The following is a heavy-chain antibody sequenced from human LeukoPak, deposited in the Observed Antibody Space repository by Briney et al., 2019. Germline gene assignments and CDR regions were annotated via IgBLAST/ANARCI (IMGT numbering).Heavy chain of an antibody. CDR3: ARDSLPYGDYVPDAFDI. CDR1: GFTFSSYS. D-gene: IGHD4-17*01. V-gene: IGHV3-21*01. J-gene: IGHJ3*02. CDR2: ISSSSSYI. Sequence: GGSLRLSCAASGFTFSSYSMNWVRQAPGKGLEWVLSISSSSSYIYYADSVKGRFTISRDNAKNSLYLQMNSPRAEDTAVYYCARDSLPYGDYVPDAFDIWGQGTMVTVSS.